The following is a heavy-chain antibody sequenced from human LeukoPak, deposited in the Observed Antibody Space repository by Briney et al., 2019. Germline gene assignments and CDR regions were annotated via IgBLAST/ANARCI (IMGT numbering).Heavy chain of an antibody. CDR2: IYYTGST. CDR3: ARHENWGGPDY. CDR1: GGSIGSSSYY. Sequence: PSETLSLTCTVSGGSIGSSSYYWAWVRQPPEKGLEWSGTIYYTGSTYYNPSLKSRVTISVDTSKNQFSLKLSSVAAADTAVYYCARHENWGGPDYWGQGTLVTVSS. D-gene: IGHD7-27*01. V-gene: IGHV4-39*01. J-gene: IGHJ4*02.